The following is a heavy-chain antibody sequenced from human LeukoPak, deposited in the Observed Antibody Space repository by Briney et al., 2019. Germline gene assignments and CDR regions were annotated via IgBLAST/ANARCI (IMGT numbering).Heavy chain of an antibody. CDR3: ARVRGIVATTNNWFDP. CDR1: GYTFTSYA. D-gene: IGHD5-12*01. J-gene: IGHJ5*02. Sequence: GASVNVSCKASGYTFTSYAMHWVRQAPGQRLEWMGWINAGNGNTKYSQKFQGRVTITRETSASTAYMELSSLRSEDTAVYYCARVRGIVATTNNWFDPWGQGTLVTVSS. CDR2: INAGNGNT. V-gene: IGHV1-3*01.